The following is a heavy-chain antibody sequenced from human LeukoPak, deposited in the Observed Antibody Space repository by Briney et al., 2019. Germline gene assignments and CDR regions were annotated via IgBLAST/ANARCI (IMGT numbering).Heavy chain of an antibody. V-gene: IGHV3-48*03. Sequence: GGSLRLSCATSGFTFSSFEMNWVRQAPGKGLEWVSYISSTGNTIYYADSVKGRFTISRDNAKSSLYLRVNSLRAEDTAVYYCARDSSGNFIPDYFDYWGQGTLVTVSS. CDR1: GFTFSSFE. J-gene: IGHJ4*02. CDR3: ARDSSGNFIPDYFDY. CDR2: ISSTGNTI. D-gene: IGHD3-10*01.